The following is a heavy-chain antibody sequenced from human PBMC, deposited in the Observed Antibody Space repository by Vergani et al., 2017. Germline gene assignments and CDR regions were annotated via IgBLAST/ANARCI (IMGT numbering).Heavy chain of an antibody. V-gene: IGHV3-23*01. D-gene: IGHD1-14*01. CDR1: GFTFIMHA. Sequence: EVQLLESGGDLVQPGGSLRLSCAASGFTFIMHAMSWVRQAPGKGLEWVSTLSASDRRTHYADSVKGRFTISRDNSKSTMYLQMNSLRDEDTGVYYCARDLRLLYNRFDPWGQGTLVTVSS. J-gene: IGHJ5*02. CDR3: ARDLRLLYNRFDP. CDR2: LSASDRRT.